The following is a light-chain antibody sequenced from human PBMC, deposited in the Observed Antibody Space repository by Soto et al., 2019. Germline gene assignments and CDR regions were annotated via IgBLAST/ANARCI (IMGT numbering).Light chain of an antibody. V-gene: IGLV1-44*01. CDR2: SNN. CDR3: AAWDDSLNGYV. Sequence: QSVLTQPPSASGTPGQRVTISCSGSSSNIGSNTVNWYQQLPGTAPKLLIYSNNQRPSGVPDRISGSKSGTSAPLAISGLQSEDEADYYCAAWDDSLNGYVFGTGNKVTVL. CDR1: SSNIGSNT. J-gene: IGLJ1*01.